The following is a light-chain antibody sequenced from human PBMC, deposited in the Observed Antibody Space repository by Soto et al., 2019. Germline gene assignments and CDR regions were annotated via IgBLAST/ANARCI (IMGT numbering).Light chain of an antibody. CDR1: TSNIGINT. CDR3: AAWDDSVNGWV. V-gene: IGLV1-44*01. CDR2: SNK. Sequence: QSVLTQPPSASGTPGQRVTISCSGTTSNIGINTVNWYKQLPGTAPQLLIYSNKQRPSGVPDRLSGSKSGTSASLAISGLQSGDEADYYCAAWDDSVNGWVFGGGTKLTVL. J-gene: IGLJ3*02.